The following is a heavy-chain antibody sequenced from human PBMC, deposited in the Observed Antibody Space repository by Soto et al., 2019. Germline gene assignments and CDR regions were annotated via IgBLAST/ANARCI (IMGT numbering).Heavy chain of an antibody. CDR3: ARHLVGSVTRGRDWLDP. CDR1: GGSTSSSDHY. Sequence: QLQLQESGPGLVKPSETLSLTCTVSGGSTSSSDHYWGWIRQPPGKGLEWIGSIYFSGNTYYNPSVRSRVTISGDAPMYQFARKLSSGTAADTAVYYCARHLVGSVTRGRDWLDPWGQGTLVTVSS. CDR2: IYFSGNT. J-gene: IGHJ5*02. V-gene: IGHV4-39*01. D-gene: IGHD6-19*01.